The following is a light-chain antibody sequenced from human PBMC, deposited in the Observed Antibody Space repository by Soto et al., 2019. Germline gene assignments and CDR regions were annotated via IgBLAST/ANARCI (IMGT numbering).Light chain of an antibody. J-gene: IGLJ3*02. CDR1: SSDVGGYKY. CDR3: SSYAGSSIGV. CDR2: EVN. Sequence: QSALTQPPSASGSPGQSVTISCTGTSSDVGGYKYVSWYQQYPGKAPKLIIYEVNKRPSGVPDRFSGSKSGNTASLTVSGLQAADEADYYCSSYAGSSIGVFGGGTKVTVL. V-gene: IGLV2-8*01.